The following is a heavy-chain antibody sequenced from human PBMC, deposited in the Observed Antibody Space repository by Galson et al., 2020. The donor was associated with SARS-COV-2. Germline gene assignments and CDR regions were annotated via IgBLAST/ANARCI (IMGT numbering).Heavy chain of an antibody. J-gene: IGHJ5*02. Sequence: GGSLRLSCAASGFTFSDYYMSWIRQAPGKGLEWVSYISSSGSNIYYADSVQGRFTISRDNAKNSLYLQMNSLRAEDTAVYYCARDNVDYDSSGYYYYAWGQGTLVTVSS. D-gene: IGHD3-22*01. CDR3: ARDNVDYDSSGYYYYA. CDR2: ISSSGSNI. V-gene: IGHV3-11*01. CDR1: GFTFSDYY.